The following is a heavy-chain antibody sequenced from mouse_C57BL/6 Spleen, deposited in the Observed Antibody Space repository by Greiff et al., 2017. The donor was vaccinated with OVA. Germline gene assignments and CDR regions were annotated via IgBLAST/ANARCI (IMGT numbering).Heavy chain of an antibody. CDR1: GFSLTSYG. CDR3: AYGSSYVDYARDY. J-gene: IGHJ4*01. V-gene: IGHV2-5*01. CDR2: IWSGGST. D-gene: IGHD1-1*01. Sequence: QVQLKQSGPGLVQPSQSLSITCPVSGFSLTSYGVHWVRQSPGKGLELLGVIWSGGSTDYNAAFMSRLSITKDNSKRQVFYKMNSLQAYDTAIYCCAYGSSYVDYARDYWGQGTSVTVSS.